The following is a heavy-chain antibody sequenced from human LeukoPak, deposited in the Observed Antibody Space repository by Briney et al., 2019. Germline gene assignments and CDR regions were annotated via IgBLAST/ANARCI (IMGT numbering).Heavy chain of an antibody. CDR1: GYTFTNYG. Sequence: ASVNVSCKASGYTFTNYGISWVRQAPGQGLEWMGWISAYNGNTNYAQKLQGRVTMTTDTSTSTAYMELRSLRSDDTAVYYCAREPYSSSSVWFDPWGQGTLVTVSS. V-gene: IGHV1-18*01. CDR2: ISAYNGNT. CDR3: AREPYSSSSVWFDP. D-gene: IGHD6-6*01. J-gene: IGHJ5*02.